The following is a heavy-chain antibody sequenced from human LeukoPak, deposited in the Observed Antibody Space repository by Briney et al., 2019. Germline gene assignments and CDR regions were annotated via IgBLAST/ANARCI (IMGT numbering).Heavy chain of an antibody. J-gene: IGHJ4*02. CDR1: GFSFSNYG. CDR3: AKRGSPARGAMYLYYFDS. CDR2: VSYDGSEK. D-gene: IGHD2-15*01. V-gene: IGHV3-30*18. Sequence: PGGSLRLSCAASGFSFSNYGMHWVRQAPGKGLDWVAVVSYDGSEKYYADSVKGRFTISRDNSENMVYLQMNSLRPEDTAVYYCAKRGSPARGAMYLYYFDSWGQGTLVTVSS.